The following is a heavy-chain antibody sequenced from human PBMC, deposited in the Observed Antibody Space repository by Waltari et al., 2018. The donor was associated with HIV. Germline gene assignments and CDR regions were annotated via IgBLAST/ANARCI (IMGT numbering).Heavy chain of an antibody. J-gene: IGHJ4*02. D-gene: IGHD3-10*01. CDR2: LYYSGGT. CDR1: GDSISKYY. V-gene: IGHV4-59*01. CDR3: ARASNYGSGNYYFFDH. Sequence: QVQLQESGPGLVRPSETLSLTCSVSGDSISKYYWTWIRQPPGKGLEWIGYLYYSGGTTYNPSLQSRVAISVDTSKNQFSLRLSSVTAADTAVYYCARASNYGSGNYYFFDHWGQGTLVTVST.